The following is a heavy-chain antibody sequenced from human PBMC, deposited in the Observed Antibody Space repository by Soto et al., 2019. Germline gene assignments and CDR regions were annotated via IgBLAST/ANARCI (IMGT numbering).Heavy chain of an antibody. J-gene: IGHJ6*03. D-gene: IGHD3-10*01. CDR3: ARHFHFGEYYYYYMDV. CDR1: GYSFTSYW. V-gene: IGHV5-51*01. CDR2: IYPGDSDT. Sequence: ESLKISCKGSGYSFTSYWIGWVRQMPGKGLEWMGIIYPGDSDTRYSPSFQGQVTISADKSISTAYLQWSSLKASDTAMYYCARHFHFGEYYYYYMDVWGKGTTVTVSS.